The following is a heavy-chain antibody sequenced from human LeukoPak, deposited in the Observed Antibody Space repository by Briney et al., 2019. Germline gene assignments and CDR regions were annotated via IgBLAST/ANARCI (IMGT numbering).Heavy chain of an antibody. V-gene: IGHV4-38-2*01. J-gene: IGHJ4*02. CDR2: IYHSGST. Sequence: SETLSLTCAVSGYSISSGYYWGWIRQPPGKGLEWIGSIYHSGSTYYNPSLKSRVTISVDTSKNQFSLKLSSVTAADTAVYSCARRPGYYFDYWGQGTLVTVSS. CDR1: GYSISSGYY. CDR3: ARRPGYYFDY.